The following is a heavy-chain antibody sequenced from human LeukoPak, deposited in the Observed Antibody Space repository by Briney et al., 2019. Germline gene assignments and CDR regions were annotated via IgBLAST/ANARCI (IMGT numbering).Heavy chain of an antibody. V-gene: IGHV4-34*01. CDR2: INHSGST. CDR1: GGSFSGYY. D-gene: IGHD3-3*01. CDR3: ARGSNDFWSGYYIGRSLDY. J-gene: IGHJ4*02. Sequence: SETLSLTCAVYGGSFSGYYWSWIRQPPGKGLEWIGEINHSGSTNYNPSLKSRVTISVDTSKNQFSLKLSSVTAADTAVYCCARGSNDFWSGYYIGRSLDYWGQGTLVTVSS.